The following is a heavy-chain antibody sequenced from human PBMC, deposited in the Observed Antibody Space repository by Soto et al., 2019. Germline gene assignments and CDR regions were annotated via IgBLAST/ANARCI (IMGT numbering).Heavy chain of an antibody. V-gene: IGHV1-69*04. CDR3: ARDYTYYYGSGSSNYGMDV. J-gene: IGHJ6*02. CDR1: GGTFSSYT. CDR2: IIPILGIA. D-gene: IGHD3-10*01. Sequence: SVKVSCKASGGTFSSYTISWVRQVPGQGLEWMGRIIPILGIANYAQKFQGRVTITADKSTSTAYMELSSLRSEDTAVYYCARDYTYYYGSGSSNYGMDVWGQGTTVTVSS.